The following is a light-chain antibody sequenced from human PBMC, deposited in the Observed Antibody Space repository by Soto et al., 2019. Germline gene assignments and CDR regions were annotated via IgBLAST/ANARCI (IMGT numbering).Light chain of an antibody. CDR3: SSYTSSSTPLV. CDR1: SSDVGGYNY. V-gene: IGLV2-14*01. J-gene: IGLJ3*02. Sequence: QSALTQPASVSGSPGQSITISCTGTSSDVGGYNYVSWYQQHPGKAPKLMIYEVSNRPSGVSNRFSGSKSGNTASLTISGLQAEYEAEYYCSSYTSSSTPLVFGGGTKLTVL. CDR2: EVS.